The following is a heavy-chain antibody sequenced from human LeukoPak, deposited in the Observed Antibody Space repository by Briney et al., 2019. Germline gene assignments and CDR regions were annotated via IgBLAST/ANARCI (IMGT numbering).Heavy chain of an antibody. CDR2: IYYSGST. Sequence: SETLSLTCTVSGGSISSYYWSWIRQPPGKGLEWIGSIYYSGSTYYNPSLKSRVTISVDTSKNQFSLKLSSVTAADTAVYYCAREKEEQQLVSTWFDPWGQGTLVTVSS. D-gene: IGHD6-13*01. CDR1: GGSISSYY. V-gene: IGHV4-59*12. CDR3: AREKEEQQLVSTWFDP. J-gene: IGHJ5*02.